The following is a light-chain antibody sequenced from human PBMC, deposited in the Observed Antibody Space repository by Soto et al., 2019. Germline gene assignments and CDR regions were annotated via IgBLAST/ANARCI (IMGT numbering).Light chain of an antibody. Sequence: QSVLTQSPSASASLGASVNLTCTLSSGHSNYAIAWHQQQSEKGPRYLMKLNSDGSHSKGDGIPDRFSGSSSGAERYLTISSLQSEDEADYYCQTWGSGIVVFGGGTKVTVL. V-gene: IGLV4-69*01. CDR3: QTWGSGIVV. J-gene: IGLJ2*01. CDR1: SGHSNYA. CDR2: LNSDGSH.